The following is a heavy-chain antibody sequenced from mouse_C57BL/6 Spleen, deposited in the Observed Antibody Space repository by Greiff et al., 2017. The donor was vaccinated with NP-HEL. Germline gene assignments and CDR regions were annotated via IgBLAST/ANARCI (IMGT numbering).Heavy chain of an antibody. J-gene: IGHJ4*01. CDR1: GFTFSDYG. CDR2: ISSGSSTI. Sequence: EVKLVESGGGLVKPGGSLKLSCAASGFTFSDYGMHWVRQAPEKGLEWVAYISSGSSTIYYADTVKGRFTISRDNAKNTLFLQMTSLRSEDTAMYYCARWGFHYYAMDYWGQGTSVTVSS. CDR3: ARWGFHYYAMDY. V-gene: IGHV5-17*01.